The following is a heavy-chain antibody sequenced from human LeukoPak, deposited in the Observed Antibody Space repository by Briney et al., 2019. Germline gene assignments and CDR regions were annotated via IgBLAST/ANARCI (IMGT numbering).Heavy chain of an antibody. Sequence: GRSLRLSCAASGFTFSNYGMHWVRPTPGKGLEWGAVISYDGNNQHYADSVRGRFTISRDNSKNTLSLQVTSLRADDTAVYYCAKDLGLVVTAMVTDYWGQGTLVTVSS. CDR2: ISYDGNNQ. CDR1: GFTFSNYG. D-gene: IGHD2-21*02. V-gene: IGHV3-30*18. CDR3: AKDLGLVVTAMVTDY. J-gene: IGHJ4*02.